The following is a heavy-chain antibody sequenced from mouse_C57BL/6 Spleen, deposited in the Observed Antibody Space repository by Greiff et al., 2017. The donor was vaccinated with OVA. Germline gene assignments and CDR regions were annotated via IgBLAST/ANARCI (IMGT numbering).Heavy chain of an antibody. CDR3: ARDGWTLGAMDY. CDR1: GFTFSSYA. D-gene: IGHD4-1*01. J-gene: IGHJ4*01. CDR2: ISDGGSYT. Sequence: EVQLVESGGGLVKPGGSLKLSCAASGFTFSSYAMSWVRQTPEKRLEWVATISDGGSYTYYPDNVKGRFTISRDNAKNNLYLQMSHLKSEDTAMYYCARDGWTLGAMDYWGQGTSVTVSS. V-gene: IGHV5-4*01.